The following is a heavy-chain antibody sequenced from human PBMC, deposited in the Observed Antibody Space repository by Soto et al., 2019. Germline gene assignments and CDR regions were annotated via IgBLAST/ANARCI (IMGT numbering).Heavy chain of an antibody. D-gene: IGHD4-17*01. CDR2: IYYSGST. J-gene: IGHJ6*03. CDR3: ARPWLHDYGDYDNPSSHYYYYMDV. Sequence: SETLSLTCTVSGGSISSSSYYWGWIRQPPGKGLEWIGSIYYSGSTYYNPSLKSRVTISVDTSKNQFSLKLSSVTAADTAVYYCARPWLHDYGDYDNPSSHYYYYMDVWGKGTTVTVSS. CDR1: GGSISSSSYY. V-gene: IGHV4-39*01.